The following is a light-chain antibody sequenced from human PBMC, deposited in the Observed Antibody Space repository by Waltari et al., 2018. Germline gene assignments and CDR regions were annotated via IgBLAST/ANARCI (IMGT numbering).Light chain of an antibody. Sequence: EIVLTQSPGTLPLSPGGRATLSCRAGRSVGTSLAWYQQKPGQAPRLLIYAASSRATGIPDRFSGSGSGTDFSLTISRLEPEDFAVYYCQHYVRLPATYGQGTKVEIK. CDR3: QHYVRLPAT. J-gene: IGKJ1*01. V-gene: IGKV3-20*01. CDR2: AAS. CDR1: RSVGTS.